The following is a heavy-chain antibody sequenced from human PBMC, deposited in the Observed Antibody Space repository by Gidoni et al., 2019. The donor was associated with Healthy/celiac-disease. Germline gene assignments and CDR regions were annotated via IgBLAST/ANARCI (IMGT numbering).Heavy chain of an antibody. Sequence: QVQLVESGGGVVQPGRSLRLSCAASGFTFSSYGMHWVRQAPGKGLEWVAVIWYDGSNKYYADSVKGRFTISRDNSKNTLYLQMNSLRAEDTAVYYCARSNSSSSNSFDYWGQGTLVTVSS. D-gene: IGHD6-6*01. CDR2: IWYDGSNK. V-gene: IGHV3-33*01. CDR3: ARSNSSSSNSFDY. J-gene: IGHJ4*02. CDR1: GFTFSSYG.